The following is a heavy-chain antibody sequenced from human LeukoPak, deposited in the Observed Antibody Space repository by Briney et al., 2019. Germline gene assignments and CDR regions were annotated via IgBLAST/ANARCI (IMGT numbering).Heavy chain of an antibody. J-gene: IGHJ5*02. Sequence: SETLSLTCAVYGGSYSGYYWRGMRQPPGKGLEWIGEINHSGSTNYNPSLKSRVTISVDTSKNQFSLKLSSVTAADTAVYYCARGRVTIFRNNWFDPWGQGTLVTVSS. CDR3: ARGRVTIFRNNWFDP. CDR2: INHSGST. CDR1: GGSYSGYY. V-gene: IGHV4-34*01. D-gene: IGHD3-3*01.